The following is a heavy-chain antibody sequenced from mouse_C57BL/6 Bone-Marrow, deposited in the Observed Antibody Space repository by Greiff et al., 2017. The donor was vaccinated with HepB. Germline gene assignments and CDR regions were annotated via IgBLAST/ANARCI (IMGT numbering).Heavy chain of an antibody. Sequence: QVQLKESGPGLVAPSQSLSITCTVSGFSLTSYAISWVRQPPGKGLEWLGVIWTGGGTNYNSARKSRLSISKDNSKSQVFLKMNSLQTDDTARYYCARKGIYYYGSSFHWYFDVWGTGTTVTVSS. CDR1: GFSLTSYA. CDR2: IWTGGGT. J-gene: IGHJ1*03. CDR3: ARKGIYYYGSSFHWYFDV. D-gene: IGHD1-1*01. V-gene: IGHV2-9-1*01.